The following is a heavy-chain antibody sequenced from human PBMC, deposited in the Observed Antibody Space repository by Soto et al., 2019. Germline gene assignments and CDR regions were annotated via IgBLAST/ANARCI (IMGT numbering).Heavy chain of an antibody. CDR1: GCSFGSYA. J-gene: IGHJ4*02. CDR3: ARWSYLDY. D-gene: IGHD3-3*01. CDR2: ISGSDGKT. V-gene: IGHV3-23*01. Sequence: GGSLRLSCAASGCSFGSYALSWVRQAPGKGLEWVSTISGSDGKTFYADSVKGRFSIARDTSQSTLYLQMNSLRADDTAMYYCARWSYLDYWGQGTRVTVSS.